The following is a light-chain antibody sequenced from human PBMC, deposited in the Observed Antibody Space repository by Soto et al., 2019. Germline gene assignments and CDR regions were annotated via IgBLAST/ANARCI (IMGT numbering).Light chain of an antibody. Sequence: DIQMTQSPSTLSASVGDRVTITCRASQSISSWLAWYQHQPGKAPKLLIYTASNLESGVPSRFSGSGSGTEFTLTISSLQPDDFATYYCQQYDSHLPTFGQGTKLEIK. CDR3: QQYDSHLPT. CDR1: QSISSW. V-gene: IGKV1-5*03. J-gene: IGKJ2*01. CDR2: TAS.